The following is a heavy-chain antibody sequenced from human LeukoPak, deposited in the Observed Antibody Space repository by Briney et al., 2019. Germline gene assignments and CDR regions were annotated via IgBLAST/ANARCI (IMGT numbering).Heavy chain of an antibody. Sequence: SETLSLTCSVSGGSITSYYWSWIRQPPGKGLEWIGYIYASGRTTYNPSLESRVTISEDTSKNEFSLKLTSVTAADTAVYFCARCFRGSCFDYWGQGGLVTVCS. CDR3: ARCFRGSCFDY. J-gene: IGHJ4*02. D-gene: IGHD3-16*01. CDR1: GGSITSYY. CDR2: IYASGRT. V-gene: IGHV4-4*09.